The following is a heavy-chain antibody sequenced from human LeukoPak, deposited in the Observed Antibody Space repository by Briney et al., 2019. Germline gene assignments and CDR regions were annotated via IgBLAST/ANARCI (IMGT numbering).Heavy chain of an antibody. CDR3: AKDLVAHLQLDY. CDR2: IYYSGST. V-gene: IGHV4-39*02. Sequence: SETLSLTCTVSGGSISSSSYYWGWIRQPPGKGLEWIGSIYYSGSTYYNPSLKSRVTISVDTSKNQFSLRLSSVTAADTAVYYCAKDLVAHLQLDYWGQGTLVTVSS. D-gene: IGHD2-8*02. CDR1: GGSISSSSYY. J-gene: IGHJ4*02.